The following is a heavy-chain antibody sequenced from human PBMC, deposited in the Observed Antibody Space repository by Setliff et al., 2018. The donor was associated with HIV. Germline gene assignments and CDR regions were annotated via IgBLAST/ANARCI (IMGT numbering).Heavy chain of an antibody. CDR1: GDSITSGHFY. D-gene: IGHD6-19*01. Sequence: SETLSLTCTVSGDSITSGHFYWGWIRQAPGKGLEWIGNILDGRVTFFNPSLRGRVTISVDASKNQVSRNLRSVTAADSAVYHCARPHSGRGGGAYFDPWGQGSLVTVSS. V-gene: IGHV4-39*01. J-gene: IGHJ5*02. CDR2: ILDGRVT. CDR3: ARPHSGRGGGAYFDP.